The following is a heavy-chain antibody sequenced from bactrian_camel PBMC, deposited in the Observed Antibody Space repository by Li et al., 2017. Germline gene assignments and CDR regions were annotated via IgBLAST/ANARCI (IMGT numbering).Heavy chain of an antibody. D-gene: IGHD1*01. CDR1: RYTDSHYC. Sequence: HVQLVESGGGLVQPGGSLRLSCAASRYTDSHYCMGWWRQAPGKEREGVAVLDADGRTTLYRDSVKGRFTISKDYAKNTLYLQMEGLKPEDTAMYYCAAEYEFGACSRNPDGLDYWGKGTQVTVS. J-gene: IGHJ7*01. V-gene: IGHV3S1*01. CDR2: LDADGRTT.